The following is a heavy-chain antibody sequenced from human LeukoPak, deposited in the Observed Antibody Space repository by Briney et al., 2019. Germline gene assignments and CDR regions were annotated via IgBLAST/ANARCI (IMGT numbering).Heavy chain of an antibody. V-gene: IGHV3-43*01. CDR3: ATYSSGS. CDR1: GFTFDDYT. J-gene: IGHJ4*02. D-gene: IGHD6-19*01. Sequence: PGGSLRLSCAASGFTFDDYTMHWVRQAPGKGLEWVSLISWDGGSTYYADSVKGRFTISRDNSKNSLYLQMNSLRAEDTAVYYCATYSSGSWGQGTLVTVSS. CDR2: ISWDGGST.